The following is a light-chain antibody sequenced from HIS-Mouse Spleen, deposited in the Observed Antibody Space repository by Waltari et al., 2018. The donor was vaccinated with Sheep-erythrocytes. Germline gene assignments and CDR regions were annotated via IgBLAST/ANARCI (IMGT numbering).Light chain of an antibody. V-gene: IGLV2-11*01. CDR1: SIDFVGYNY. Sequence: QSALTQPRSVSGSPGQSVTISCPGPSIDFVGYNYVSWYHQHPGKAPKLMIYDLSKRPSGVPDRFSGSKSGNTASLTISGLQAEDEADYYCCSYAGSYNHVFATGTKVTVL. CDR3: CSYAGSYNHV. J-gene: IGLJ1*01. CDR2: DLS.